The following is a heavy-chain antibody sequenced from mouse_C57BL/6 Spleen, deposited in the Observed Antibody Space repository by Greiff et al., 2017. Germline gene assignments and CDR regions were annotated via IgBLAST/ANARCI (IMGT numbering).Heavy chain of an antibody. CDR2: ISSGGSYT. Sequence: EVQLQESGGDLVKPGGSLKLSCAASGFTFSSYGMSWVRQTPDKRLEWVATISSGGSYTYYPDSVKGRFTISRDNAKNTLYLQMSSLKSEDTAMYYCARYYSNLDYWGQGTTLTVSS. D-gene: IGHD2-5*01. CDR1: GFTFSSYG. J-gene: IGHJ2*01. CDR3: ARYYSNLDY. V-gene: IGHV5-6*01.